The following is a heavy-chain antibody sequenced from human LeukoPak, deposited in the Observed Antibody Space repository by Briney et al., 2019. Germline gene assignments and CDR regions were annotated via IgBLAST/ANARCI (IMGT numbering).Heavy chain of an antibody. J-gene: IGHJ4*02. CDR2: IYHSGST. V-gene: IGHV4-38-2*02. CDR1: GYSISSGYY. CDR3: ARDDYDFWSGTLDY. D-gene: IGHD3-3*01. Sequence: SETLSLTCAVSGYSISSGYYWGWIRQPPGKGLEWIGSIYHSGSTYYNPSLKSRVTISVDTSKNQFSLKLSSVTAADTAVYYCARDDYDFWSGTLDYWGLGTLVTVSS.